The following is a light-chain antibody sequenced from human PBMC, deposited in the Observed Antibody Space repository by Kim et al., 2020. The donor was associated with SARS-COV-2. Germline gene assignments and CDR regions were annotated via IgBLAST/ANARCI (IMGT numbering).Light chain of an antibody. V-gene: IGLV6-57*03. CDR1: SGSIADNY. CDR2: EDD. CDR3: QSYDSANHVI. J-gene: IGLJ2*01. Sequence: KTVTISCTRSSGSIADNYVQWYQQRPGSAPTPVIYEDDQRPSGVPDRFSGPVDSSSNSASLTISGLKTEDEADYHCQSYDSANHVIFGGGTQLTVL.